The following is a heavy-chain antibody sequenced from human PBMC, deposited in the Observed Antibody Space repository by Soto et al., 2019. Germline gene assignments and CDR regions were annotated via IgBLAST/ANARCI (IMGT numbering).Heavy chain of an antibody. CDR3: AKDHSYGFGPYYFDY. CDR2: ISYDGSNK. D-gene: IGHD5-18*01. Sequence: ESGGGVVQPGRSLRLSCAASGFTFSSYGMHWVRQAPGKGLEWVAVISYDGSNKYYADSVKGRFTISRDNSKNTLYLQMNSLRAEDTAVYYCAKDHSYGFGPYYFDYWGQGTLVTVSS. CDR1: GFTFSSYG. J-gene: IGHJ4*02. V-gene: IGHV3-30*18.